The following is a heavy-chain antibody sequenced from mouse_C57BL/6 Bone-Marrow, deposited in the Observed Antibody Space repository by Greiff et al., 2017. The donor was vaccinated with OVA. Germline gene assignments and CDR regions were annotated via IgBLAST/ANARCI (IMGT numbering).Heavy chain of an antibody. CDR2: IYPGSGST. J-gene: IGHJ3*01. CDR3: ARRGSFDGYYSFSY. Sequence: QVQLQPPGAELVKPGASVKMSCKASGYTFTSYWLTWVKQRPGQGLEWIGDIYPGSGSTHYNEKFKSKATLTVDTASSTAYMQLSSLTSEDSAVYYCARRGSFDGYYSFSYWGQGTLVTVSA. V-gene: IGHV1-55*01. D-gene: IGHD2-3*01. CDR1: GYTFTSYW.